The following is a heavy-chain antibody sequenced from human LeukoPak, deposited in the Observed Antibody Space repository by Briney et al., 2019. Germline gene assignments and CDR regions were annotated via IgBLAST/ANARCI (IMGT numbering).Heavy chain of an antibody. CDR1: GGSISDYY. Sequence: SETLSLTCTVSGGSISDYYWSWIRQPPGKGLEWIGYIYYSGSTNYNPSLKSRVTISVDTSKNQFSLKLSSVTAADTAVYYCARETTCTSGSCYGPNWFDPWGQGTLVTVSS. V-gene: IGHV4-59*01. J-gene: IGHJ5*02. CDR2: IYYSGST. D-gene: IGHD2-15*01. CDR3: ARETTCTSGSCYGPNWFDP.